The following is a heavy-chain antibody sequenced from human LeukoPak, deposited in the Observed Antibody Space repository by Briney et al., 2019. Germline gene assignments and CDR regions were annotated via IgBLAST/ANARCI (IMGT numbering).Heavy chain of an antibody. CDR3: ARDRGIAARVYYYYGMDV. CDR2: INPNSGGT. CDR1: GYTFTGYY. J-gene: IGHJ6*02. D-gene: IGHD6-6*01. V-gene: IGHV1-2*02. Sequence: ASVKVSCKASGYTFTGYYMHWVRQAPGQGLEWMGWINPNSGGTNYAQKFQGRVTMTRDTSISTAYVELSRLRSDDTAVYYCARDRGIAARVYYYYGMDVWGQGTTVTVSS.